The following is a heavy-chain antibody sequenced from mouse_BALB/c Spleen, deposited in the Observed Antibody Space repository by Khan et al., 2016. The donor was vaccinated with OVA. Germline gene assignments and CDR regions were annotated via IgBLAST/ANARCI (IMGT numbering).Heavy chain of an antibody. V-gene: IGHV3-2*02. D-gene: IGHD1-1*02. CDR1: GYSITSDYA. J-gene: IGHJ2*01. Sequence: EVQLQEPGPGLVKPSQSLSLTCTVTGYSITSDYAWNWIRQFPGNKLEWMGYISYSGNTKYNPSLKSRISITRATSKNQFFLQLNFVTIEDTATYYCARMQGGDFDYWGQGTTLTVSS. CDR2: ISYSGNT. CDR3: ARMQGGDFDY.